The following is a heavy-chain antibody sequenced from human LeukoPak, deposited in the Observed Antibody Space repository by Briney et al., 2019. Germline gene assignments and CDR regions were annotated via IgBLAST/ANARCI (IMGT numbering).Heavy chain of an antibody. CDR3: APSRGGYFEY. CDR2: INTDTGNP. J-gene: IGHJ4*02. D-gene: IGHD3-10*01. Sequence: ASVKVSCKASGYTFTKDAMNWMRQAPGQGPEWMGWINTDTGNPTYAQGFTGRFVFSLDTSVSTAYLQINSLKAEDTAVYYCAPSRGGYFEYWGQGTLVTVSS. CDR1: GYTFTKDA. V-gene: IGHV7-4-1*02.